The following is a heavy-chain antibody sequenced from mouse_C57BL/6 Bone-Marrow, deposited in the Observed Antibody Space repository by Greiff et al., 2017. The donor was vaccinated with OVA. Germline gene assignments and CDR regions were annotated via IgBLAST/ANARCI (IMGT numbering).Heavy chain of an antibody. V-gene: IGHV1-69*01. D-gene: IGHD4-1*01. CDR2: IDPSDSYT. J-gene: IGHJ4*01. CDR1: GYTFTSYW. Sequence: QVQLQQPGAELVMPGASVKLSCKASGYTFTSYWMHWVKQRPGQGLEWIGEIDPSDSYTNYNQKFKGKSTLTVDKSSSTAYLQLSSLTSEDSAVYYCARWDGDEGVDYWGQGTSVTVSS. CDR3: ARWDGDEGVDY.